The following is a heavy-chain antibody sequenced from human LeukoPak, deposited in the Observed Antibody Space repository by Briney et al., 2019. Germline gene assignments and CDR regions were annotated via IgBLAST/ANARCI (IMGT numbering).Heavy chain of an antibody. CDR1: GFAFSNYA. CDR3: AKVRYFGPSAFDI. CDR2: ITSSGGDT. D-gene: IGHD3-9*01. Sequence: PGGSLRLSCAVSGFAFSNYAMSWVRQAPGKGLEWVSAITSSGGDTYYTDSVRGRFTVSRDNSKNTLYLQMNSLRAEDTAVYYCAKVRYFGPSAFDIWGQGTMVTVSS. V-gene: IGHV3-23*01. J-gene: IGHJ3*02.